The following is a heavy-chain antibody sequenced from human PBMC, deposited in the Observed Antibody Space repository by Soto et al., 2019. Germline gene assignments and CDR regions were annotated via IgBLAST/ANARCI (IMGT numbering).Heavy chain of an antibody. CDR2: ISGSGGST. J-gene: IGHJ4*02. Sequence: GGSLRLSCAASGFSFSSYAMSWVRQASGKGLEWVSSISGSGGSTYYADSVKGRFTISRDNSKNTLYLEMNSLRVEDTAVYYCAKGGSGSPSRCYFDYWVQGTLVTVSS. CDR3: AKGGSGSPSRCYFDY. V-gene: IGHV3-23*01. D-gene: IGHD3-10*01. CDR1: GFSFSSYA.